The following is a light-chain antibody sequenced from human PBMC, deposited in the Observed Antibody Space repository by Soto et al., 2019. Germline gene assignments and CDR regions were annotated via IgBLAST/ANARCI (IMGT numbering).Light chain of an antibody. V-gene: IGLV2-11*01. Sequence: QSALTQPPSVSGSPGQSVTISCNGTSSDVGRYNYVSWYQQRPGKAPKLIIYDVTKRPSGVPERFSGSKSGNTASLTISGLQADDEADYCCCAHTGTAILFGGGTKLTVL. J-gene: IGLJ2*01. CDR3: CAHTGTAIL. CDR1: SSDVGRYNY. CDR2: DVT.